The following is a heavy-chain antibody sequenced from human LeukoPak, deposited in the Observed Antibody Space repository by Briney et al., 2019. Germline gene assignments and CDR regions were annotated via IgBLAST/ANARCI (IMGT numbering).Heavy chain of an antibody. CDR2: ISPTDGYT. D-gene: IGHD6-19*01. J-gene: IGHJ4*02. Sequence: ASVKVSCKASGDTFIHYYMHWVRQAPGQGLEWMGVISPTDGYTDYAQKFQGRVTLTEDTSTDTAYMELSSLRSEDTAVYYCARAAIAVAGTFDYWGQGTLVTVSS. CDR1: GDTFIHYY. CDR3: ARAAIAVAGTFDY. V-gene: IGHV1-46*01.